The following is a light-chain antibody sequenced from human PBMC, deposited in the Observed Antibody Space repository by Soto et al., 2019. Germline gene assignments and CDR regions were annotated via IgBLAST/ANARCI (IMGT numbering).Light chain of an antibody. V-gene: IGKV3-20*01. CDR1: QSVSTNY. CDR2: GAH. J-gene: IGKJ1*01. Sequence: EIVLTQFPDALSLSPWDGATLSCRASQSVSTNYLAWFQQKPGQAPRLLIYGAHIRAIGIADRFRGSGSGTEFTLTISRLEPEDFAVYYCQQYHSLPRTFGQGTKVDI. CDR3: QQYHSLPRT.